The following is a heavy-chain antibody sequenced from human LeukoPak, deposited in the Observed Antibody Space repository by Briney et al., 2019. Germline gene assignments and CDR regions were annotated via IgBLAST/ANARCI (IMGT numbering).Heavy chain of an antibody. CDR3: ARDRSTYYYGSGSYCDY. Sequence: ASVKVSCKASGYTFTSYGISWVRQAPGQGLEWMGWISAYNGNTNYAQKLQGRVTMTTDTSTSTAYMELRSLRSDDTAVYYCARDRSTYYYGSGSYCDYWGQGTLVTVSS. D-gene: IGHD3-10*01. CDR1: GYTFTSYG. CDR2: ISAYNGNT. V-gene: IGHV1-18*01. J-gene: IGHJ4*02.